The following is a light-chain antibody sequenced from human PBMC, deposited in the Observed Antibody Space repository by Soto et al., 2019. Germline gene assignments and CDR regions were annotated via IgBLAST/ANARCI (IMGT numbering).Light chain of an antibody. CDR1: QSISSW. CDR2: DAS. V-gene: IGKV1-5*01. J-gene: IGKJ1*01. Sequence: EIHMTQSPSTLSASVGDRVTITCRASQSISSWLAWYQQKPGKAPKLLIYDASSLESGVPSRLSGSGSGTEFTLTISSLQPDDFATYYCQQYNSLWTFGQGTKVDIK. CDR3: QQYNSLWT.